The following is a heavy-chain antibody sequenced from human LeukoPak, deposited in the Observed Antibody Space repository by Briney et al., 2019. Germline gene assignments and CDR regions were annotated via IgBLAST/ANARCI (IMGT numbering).Heavy chain of an antibody. CDR3: ARDLAGFEEPRYYYYMDV. V-gene: IGHV3-66*02. Sequence: GGSLRLSCVASGFTVNRSVMSWVRQAPGKGLEWVSLIYSDDRAFYADSVKGRFTISRNKSKNTLFLQMSSLKPEDTAIYYCARDLAGFEEPRYYYYMDVWGKGTTVTVS. CDR1: GFTVNRSV. D-gene: IGHD1-14*01. CDR2: IYSDDRA. J-gene: IGHJ6*03.